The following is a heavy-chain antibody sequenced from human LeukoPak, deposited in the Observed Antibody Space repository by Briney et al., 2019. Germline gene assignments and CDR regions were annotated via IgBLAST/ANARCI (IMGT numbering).Heavy chain of an antibody. CDR3: AKSIRLLLDHDAFDI. Sequence: GGSLRLSCAVSGFTFDDYAFHWVRQAPGKGLEWVSGISWNSGTIGYADSVKGRFTISRDNAKNSLYLLMNTLRTEDMALYYCAKSIRLLLDHDAFDIWGQGTMVTVSS. J-gene: IGHJ3*02. V-gene: IGHV3-9*03. CDR1: GFTFDDYA. D-gene: IGHD3-22*01. CDR2: ISWNSGTI.